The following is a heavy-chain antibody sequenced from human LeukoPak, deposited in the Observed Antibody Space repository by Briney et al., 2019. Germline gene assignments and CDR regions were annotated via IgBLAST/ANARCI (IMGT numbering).Heavy chain of an antibody. V-gene: IGHV1-69*13. CDR3: ARGRSIRYFDWHGNAFDI. Sequence: GASVKVSCKASGGTFSSYAITWVRQAPGQGLEWMGGIIPIFGTPNDAQKFQGRVTITADESTSTAYMELSSLRSDDTAMYYCARGRSIRYFDWHGNAFDIWGQGTMVTVSS. CDR1: GGTFSSYA. CDR2: IIPIFGTP. D-gene: IGHD3-9*01. J-gene: IGHJ3*02.